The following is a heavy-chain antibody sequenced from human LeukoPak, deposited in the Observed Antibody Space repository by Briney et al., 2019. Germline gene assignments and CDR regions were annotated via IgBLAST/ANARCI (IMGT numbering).Heavy chain of an antibody. CDR2: INAGNRNT. D-gene: IGHD5-18*01. CDR3: ALGGLWLRLGY. CDR1: GYTFTSYA. Sequence: GASVKVSCKASGYTFTSYAMHWVRQAPGQRLEWIGWINAGNRNTKYSQKFQGRVTITRDTSASTAYMELSSLRSEATAVYYGALGGLWLRLGYWGQGTLVTVSS. J-gene: IGHJ4*02. V-gene: IGHV1-3*01.